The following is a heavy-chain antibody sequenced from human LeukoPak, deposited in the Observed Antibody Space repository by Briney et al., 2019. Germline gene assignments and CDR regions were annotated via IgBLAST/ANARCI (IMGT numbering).Heavy chain of an antibody. Sequence: GGSLRLSRAASGFTFSSYAMSWVRQAPGKGLEWVSAISGSGGSTYYADSVKGRFTISRDNSKNTLYLQMNSLRAEDTAVYYCAKDVRPYYYMDVWGKGTTVTVSS. V-gene: IGHV3-23*01. CDR3: AKDVRPYYYMDV. CDR2: ISGSGGST. D-gene: IGHD6-6*01. CDR1: GFTFSSYA. J-gene: IGHJ6*03.